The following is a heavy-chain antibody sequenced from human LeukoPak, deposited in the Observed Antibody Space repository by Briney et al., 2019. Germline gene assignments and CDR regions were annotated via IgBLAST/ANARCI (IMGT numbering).Heavy chain of an antibody. CDR1: GGSTSSYY. D-gene: IGHD2-2*01. J-gene: IGHJ5*01. V-gene: IGHV4-59*12. CDR3: ARDQEHCSGTSCYPYWYDS. Sequence: SETPSLTCTVSGGSTSSYYWSWIRQPPGKGLEWIGYIYYSGSTNYNPSLKSRVTISVDTSKNQFSLKLSSVTAADTAVYFCARDQEHCSGTSCYPYWYDSWGQGTLVTVSS. CDR2: IYYSGST.